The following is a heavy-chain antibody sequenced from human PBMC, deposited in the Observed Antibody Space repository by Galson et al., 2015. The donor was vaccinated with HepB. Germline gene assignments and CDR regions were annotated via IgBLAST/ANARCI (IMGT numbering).Heavy chain of an antibody. V-gene: IGHV3-30-3*01. J-gene: IGHJ6*03. D-gene: IGHD5-12*01. CDR2: ISYDGSNK. CDR1: GFTFSSYA. Sequence: SLRLSCAASGFTFSSYAMHWVRQVPGKGLEWVAVISYDGSNKYYADSVKGRFTISRDKSENTLFLQMNSLRPEDTAVYFCARDLATGGHYYMDVWGKGTTVTVSS. CDR3: ARDLATGGHYYMDV.